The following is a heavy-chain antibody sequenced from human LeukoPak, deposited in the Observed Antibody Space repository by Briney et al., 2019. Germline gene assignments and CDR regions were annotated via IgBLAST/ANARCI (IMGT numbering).Heavy chain of an antibody. CDR2: ISSSSSNI. J-gene: IGHJ4*02. D-gene: IGHD5-18*01. Sequence: GGSLRLSCAVSGFTFSDYGMHWVRQAPGKGLEWVSYISSSSSNINYGDSVKGRFTISRGNAKNSVYLQMNSLRDEDTAVYNCARGGPDTAVGGIPFDYWGQGTLVTVSS. CDR1: GFTFSDYG. V-gene: IGHV3-48*02. CDR3: ARGGPDTAVGGIPFDY.